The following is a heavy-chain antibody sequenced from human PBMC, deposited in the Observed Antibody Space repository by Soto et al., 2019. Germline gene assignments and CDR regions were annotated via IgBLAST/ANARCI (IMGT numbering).Heavy chain of an antibody. D-gene: IGHD1-26*01. V-gene: IGHV1-18*04. J-gene: IGHJ4*02. CDR2: INVYYGKT. CDR3: ARAFSAGSSVRRDH. CDR1: GYSFTSHY. Sequence: ASVKFSCKAIGYSFTSHYMHWVRQAPGQVLECMVWINVYYGKTNYXXNLQGRVXXTTDTSTSTAXMELRXLRSDDTDVXYCARAFSAGSSVRRDHWCQGTLVTVSS.